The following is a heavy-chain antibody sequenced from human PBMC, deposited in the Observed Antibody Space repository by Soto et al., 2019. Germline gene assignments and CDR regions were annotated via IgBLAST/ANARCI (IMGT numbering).Heavy chain of an antibody. CDR1: GYTFTGYY. CDR2: INPNSGGT. D-gene: IGHD6-19*01. CDR3: ARGVAGYSSGWTLYYYYGMDV. J-gene: IGHJ6*02. V-gene: IGHV1-2*04. Sequence: GASVNVSCKASGYTFTGYYMHWVRQAPGQGLEWMGWINPNSGGTNYAQKFQGWVTMTRDTSISTAYMELSRLRSDDTAVYYCARGVAGYSSGWTLYYYYGMDVWGQGTTVNVSS.